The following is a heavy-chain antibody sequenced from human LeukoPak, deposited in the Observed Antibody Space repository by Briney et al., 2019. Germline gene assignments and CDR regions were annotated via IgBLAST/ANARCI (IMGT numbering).Heavy chain of an antibody. J-gene: IGHJ5*02. V-gene: IGHV1-2*02. CDR2: INPNSGGT. CDR3: ARARNTMVRGGPCNWFDP. D-gene: IGHD3-10*01. CDR1: GYTFTGYY. Sequence: ASVKVSCKASGYTFTGYYMHWVRQAPGQGLEWMGWINPNSGGTNYAQKFQGRVTMTRDTSISAAYMELSRLRSDDTAVYYCARARNTMVRGGPCNWFDPWGQGTLVTVSS.